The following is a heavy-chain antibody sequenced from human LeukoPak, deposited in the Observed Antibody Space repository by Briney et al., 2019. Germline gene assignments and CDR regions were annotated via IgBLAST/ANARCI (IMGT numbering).Heavy chain of an antibody. CDR1: GFMFSSYW. V-gene: IGHV3-7*01. CDR2: IKEDGSEK. J-gene: IGHJ6*03. Sequence: PGGSLRLSCAASGFMFSSYWMSWVRQAPGKGLEWVADIKEDGSEKSYVDSVKGRFTISRDNAKNTLYLQMDSLRVEDTAVYYCARGGFPVHYYYMDVWGKGTTVTISS. D-gene: IGHD5-12*01. CDR3: ARGGFPVHYYYMDV.